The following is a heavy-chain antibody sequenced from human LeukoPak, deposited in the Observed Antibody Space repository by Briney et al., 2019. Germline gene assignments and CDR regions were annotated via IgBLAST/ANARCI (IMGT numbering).Heavy chain of an antibody. Sequence: PSETLSLTCAVYGGSFSGYYWSWIRQPPWKGLEWIGAINHSGSTNYNPSLKSRVTISVDTSKNQFSLKLSSVTAADTAVYYCARVATAYYDFWSGYYRDAFDIWGQGTMVTVSS. D-gene: IGHD3-3*01. CDR1: GGSFSGYY. CDR2: INHSGST. J-gene: IGHJ3*02. CDR3: ARVATAYYDFWSGYYRDAFDI. V-gene: IGHV4-34*01.